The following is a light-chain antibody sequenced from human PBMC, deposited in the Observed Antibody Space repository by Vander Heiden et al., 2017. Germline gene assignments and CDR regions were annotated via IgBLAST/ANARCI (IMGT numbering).Light chain of an antibody. CDR1: QSVSSY. CDR3: QQRSNWRST. J-gene: IGKJ5*01. V-gene: IGKV3-11*01. Sequence: EIVLPQSPATLSLSPGARATLLCSSSQSVSSYLAWDQQKRCQGPGLLIHDASNRATGIPARFSGSGSGTDFTLTISSLEPEDFAVDYCQQRSNWRSTFGQGTRLEIK. CDR2: DAS.